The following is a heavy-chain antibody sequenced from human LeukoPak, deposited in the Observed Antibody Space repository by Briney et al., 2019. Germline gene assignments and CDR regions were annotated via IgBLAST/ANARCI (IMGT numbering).Heavy chain of an antibody. CDR3: ADRPSAIGGNY. J-gene: IGHJ4*02. CDR1: GFTFSSYG. CDR2: ISYDGSNK. V-gene: IGHV3-30*03. D-gene: IGHD3-10*01. Sequence: TGGSLRLSCAASGFTFSSYGMHWVRQAPGKGLERVAVISYDGSNKYYADSVKGRFTISRDNSKNTLYLQMNSLRAEDTAVYYCADRPSAIGGNYWGQGTLVTVSS.